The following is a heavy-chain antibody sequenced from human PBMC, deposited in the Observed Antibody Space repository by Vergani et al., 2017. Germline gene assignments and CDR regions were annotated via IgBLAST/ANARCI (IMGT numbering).Heavy chain of an antibody. CDR1: GFTFNIYA. J-gene: IGHJ4*02. D-gene: IGHD6-19*01. CDR2: ITYNGGRT. Sequence: VQLEESGGGLVQPGGSLRLSCAASGFTFNIYAMSWVRQAPGKGLEWVSTITYNGGRTYYADSVTGRFTISRDNSKNTLFLQMNSLRPEDTAVYYCARDTVTGSRYFDYWGQGTLVTVSS. CDR3: ARDTVTGSRYFDY. V-gene: IGHV3-23*04.